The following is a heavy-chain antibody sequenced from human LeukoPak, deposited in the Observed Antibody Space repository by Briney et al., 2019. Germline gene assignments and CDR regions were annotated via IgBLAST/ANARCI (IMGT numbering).Heavy chain of an antibody. Sequence: VASVKVSCKASGGTFSSYAISWVRQAPGQGLEWMGRIIPIIGTANYAQKFQGRVTITTDESTSTAYMELSSLRSEDTAVYYCAIRTRLNYYDSSGYYWDYWGQGTLVTVSS. J-gene: IGHJ4*02. V-gene: IGHV1-69*05. CDR2: IIPIIGTA. CDR1: GGTFSSYA. D-gene: IGHD3-22*01. CDR3: AIRTRLNYYDSSGYYWDY.